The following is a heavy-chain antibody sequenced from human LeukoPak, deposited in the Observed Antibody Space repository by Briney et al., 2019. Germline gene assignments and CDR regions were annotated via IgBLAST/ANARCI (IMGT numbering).Heavy chain of an antibody. D-gene: IGHD1-26*01. J-gene: IGHJ4*02. CDR2: IIVGSGRT. V-gene: IGHV1-58*02. CDR1: GFTFSNSA. Sequence: GSSVKVSCKASGFTFSNSAILWVRQARGQRLEGIGWIIVGSGRTHYAQNLQERLTITRDMSTNTAYMELSSLRSEDTAVYYCAAELYSGTYGRCCSFAFWGQGTPVTVSS. CDR3: AAELYSGTYGRCCSFAF.